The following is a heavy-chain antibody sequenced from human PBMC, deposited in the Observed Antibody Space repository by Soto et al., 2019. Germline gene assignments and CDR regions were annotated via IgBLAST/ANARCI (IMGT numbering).Heavy chain of an antibody. CDR1: GYTFTSYG. J-gene: IGHJ4*02. Sequence: GASVKVSCKASGYTFTSYGISWVRQAPGQGLEWMGWISAYNVNTNYAQKLQGRVTMTTDTSTSTAYMELRSLRSDDTAADDCSRGPGRYCTNGVYYDYWGQGTLVTVSS. V-gene: IGHV1-18*04. CDR3: SRGPGRYCTNGVYYDY. D-gene: IGHD2-8*01. CDR2: ISAYNVNT.